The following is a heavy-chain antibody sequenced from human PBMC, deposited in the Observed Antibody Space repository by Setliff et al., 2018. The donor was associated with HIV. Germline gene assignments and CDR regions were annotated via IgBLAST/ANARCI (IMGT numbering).Heavy chain of an antibody. Sequence: SETLSLTCAVSGGSFSAYYWGWIRQPPGKGLEWIGSIYYGGSTSYNPSLSSRLTISVDTSKNQVSLRLSSVAAADTGVYYCTRGPGGTVPKPLEAFDVWGRGAVVPSPQ. CDR1: GGSFSAYY. V-gene: IGHV4-39*02. CDR3: TRGPGGTVPKPLEAFDV. D-gene: IGHD1-7*01. J-gene: IGHJ3*01. CDR2: IYYGGST.